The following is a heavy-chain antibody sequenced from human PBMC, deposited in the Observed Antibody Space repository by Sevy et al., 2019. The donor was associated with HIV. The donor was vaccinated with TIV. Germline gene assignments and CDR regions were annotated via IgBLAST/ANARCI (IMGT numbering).Heavy chain of an antibody. D-gene: IGHD6-19*01. Sequence: GGSLRLSCAVSGLTFSSYWMGWVRQAPGKGLEWVANIKQDGSEKDYVDSVKGRFTISRDNAKNSLYLQMNSLRVEDTAVYYSARDQAVAWGGRGWFDPWGQGTLVTVSS. CDR2: IKQDGSEK. CDR1: GLTFSSYW. V-gene: IGHV3-7*01. CDR3: ARDQAVAWGGRGWFDP. J-gene: IGHJ5*02.